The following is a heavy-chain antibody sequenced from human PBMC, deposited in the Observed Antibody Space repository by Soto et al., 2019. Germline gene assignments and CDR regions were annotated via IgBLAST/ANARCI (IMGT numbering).Heavy chain of an antibody. CDR2: IWHDGSKK. Sequence: QVRLVESGGGVVQPGRSLRLSCAASGFSFSSYGMHWVRQAPGKGLEWVAVIWHDGSKKYYADSVKGRLIISGDNSKNTLDVQINSLRAEDTAVYFCARGSIVAAEYGMDVWGQGTTVTVS. V-gene: IGHV3-33*01. CDR1: GFSFSSYG. CDR3: ARGSIVAAEYGMDV. J-gene: IGHJ6*02. D-gene: IGHD6-13*01.